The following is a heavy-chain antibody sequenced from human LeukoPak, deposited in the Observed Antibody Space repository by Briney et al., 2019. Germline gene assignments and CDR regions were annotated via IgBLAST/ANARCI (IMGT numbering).Heavy chain of an antibody. CDR1: GCPISWYY. J-gene: IGHJ4*02. D-gene: IGHD3-3*02. CDR2: LYTSART. CDR3: ARVSGPYRPLAC. V-gene: IGHV4-4*07. Sequence: SETLSPTLPFPGCPISWYYWSWIRPPAGKGLVRIGRLYTSARTSYNPSLKSRVPGSISTSNYQFSLLLSSATTADRAVYYCARVSGPYRPLACSGEGTLV.